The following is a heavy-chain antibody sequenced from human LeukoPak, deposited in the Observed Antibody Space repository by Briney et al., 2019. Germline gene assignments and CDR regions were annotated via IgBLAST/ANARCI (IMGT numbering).Heavy chain of an antibody. J-gene: IGHJ6*02. CDR2: IYHSGST. Sequence: NTSQTLSLTCAVSGGSISSGGYSWGWIRQPPGKGLEWIGYIYHSGSTYYNPSLKSRVTISVDRSKNQFSLKLSSVTAADTAVYYCARVVPAAEYYYYYYGMDVWGQGTTVTVSS. CDR1: GGSISSGGYS. CDR3: ARVVPAAEYYYYYYGMDV. V-gene: IGHV4-30-2*01. D-gene: IGHD2-2*01.